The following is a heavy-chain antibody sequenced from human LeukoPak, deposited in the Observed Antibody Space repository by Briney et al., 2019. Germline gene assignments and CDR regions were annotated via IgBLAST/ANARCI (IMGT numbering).Heavy chain of an antibody. CDR3: ARAADRRLTGSHFDY. J-gene: IGHJ4*02. CDR1: GFTFSSYA. CDR2: ISYDGSNK. V-gene: IGHV3-30*14. Sequence: SGGSLRLSCAASGFTFSSYAMHWVRQAPGKGLEWVAVISYDGSNKYYADSVKGRFTISRDNSKNTLYLQMGSLRAEDMAVYYCARAADRRLTGSHFDYWGQGTLVTVSS. D-gene: IGHD3-9*01.